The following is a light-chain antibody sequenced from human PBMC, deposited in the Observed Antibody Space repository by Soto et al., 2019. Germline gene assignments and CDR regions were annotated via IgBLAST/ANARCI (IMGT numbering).Light chain of an antibody. CDR1: SSDVGGYNY. CDR3: SAYVGNNNWMV. CDR2: EVS. J-gene: IGLJ2*01. Sequence: QPVLTQPPSASGSPGQSVTISCTGTSSDVGGYNYVSWYQQYPGKVPKRMIYEVSKRPSGVPDRFSGSQSGNTASLTVSGLQAEDEADYYCSAYVGNNNWMVFGGGTQLTVL. V-gene: IGLV2-8*01.